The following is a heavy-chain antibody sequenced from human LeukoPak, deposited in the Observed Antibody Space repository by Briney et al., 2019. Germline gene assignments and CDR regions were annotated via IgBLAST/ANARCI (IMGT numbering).Heavy chain of an antibody. CDR3: ARLGYDILTGYYSLSWFDP. CDR1: GYSFTSYW. Sequence: GESLKISCKGSGYSFTSYWIDWVRQLPGKGLEWMGIIYPGDSDTRYSPSFQGQVTISADKSISTAYLQWSSLKASDTAMYYCARLGYDILTGYYSLSWFDPWGQGTLVTVSS. CDR2: IYPGDSDT. J-gene: IGHJ5*02. D-gene: IGHD3-9*01. V-gene: IGHV5-51*01.